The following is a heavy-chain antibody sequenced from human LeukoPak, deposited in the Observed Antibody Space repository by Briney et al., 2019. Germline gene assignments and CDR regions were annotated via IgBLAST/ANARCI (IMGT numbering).Heavy chain of an antibody. J-gene: IGHJ4*02. V-gene: IGHV3-30*02. CDR2: IRFDGSNK. D-gene: IGHD1-1*01. CDR3: AKEGTASKPSDLDY. Sequence: GGSLRLSCAASGFTFTDYGMPWVRQAPGKGLEWVAFIRFDGSNKYYADSVKGRFTISRDNSKNTLYLQINSLRTEDTAVYYCAKEGTASKPSDLDYWGQGTLVTVSS. CDR1: GFTFTDYG.